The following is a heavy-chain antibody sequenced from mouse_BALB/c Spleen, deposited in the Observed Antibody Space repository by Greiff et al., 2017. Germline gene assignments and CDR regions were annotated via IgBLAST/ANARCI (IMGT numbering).Heavy chain of an antibody. D-gene: IGHD1-1*01. J-gene: IGHJ4*01. V-gene: IGHV14-3*02. CDR3: ARSYYGSSLYYAMDY. Sequence: VHVKQSGAELVKPGASVKLSCTASGFNIKDTYMHWVKQRPEQGLEWIGRIDPANGNTKYDPKFQGKATITADTSSNTAYLQLSSLTSEDTAVYYCARSYYGSSLYYAMDYWGQGTSVTVSS. CDR1: GFNIKDTY. CDR2: IDPANGNT.